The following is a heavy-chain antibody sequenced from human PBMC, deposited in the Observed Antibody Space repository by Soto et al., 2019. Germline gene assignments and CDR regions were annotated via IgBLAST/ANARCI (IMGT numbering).Heavy chain of an antibody. J-gene: IGHJ4*02. V-gene: IGHV4-38-2*02. CDR2: ISHTGRT. D-gene: IGHD2-15*01. CDR1: GSSITNSFY. Sequence: SETLSLTCRVSGSSITNSFYWGWIRQSPEKGLEWIGSISHTGRTSYNPSLKSRVSISVDTSKNQFSLTLTSVTAADTAVYYCARDPANLALAVAYFDSWGQGTLVTV. CDR3: ARDPANLALAVAYFDS.